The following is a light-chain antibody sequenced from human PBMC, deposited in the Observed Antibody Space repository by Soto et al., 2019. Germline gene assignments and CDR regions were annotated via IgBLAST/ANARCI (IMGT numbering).Light chain of an antibody. Sequence: EIVLTQSPGTLSFSPGERATLTCRASQSVSSSYLAWFQQKPGQAPRLLIYGASSRATGIPDRFSGSGSGTDFTLTISRLEPEDFAVYYCLQYGNAPFTFGPGTKVHIK. J-gene: IGKJ3*01. CDR1: QSVSSSY. CDR3: LQYGNAPFT. V-gene: IGKV3-20*01. CDR2: GAS.